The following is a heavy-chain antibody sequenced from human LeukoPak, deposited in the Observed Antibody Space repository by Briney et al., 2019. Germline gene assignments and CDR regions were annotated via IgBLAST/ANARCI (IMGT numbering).Heavy chain of an antibody. Sequence: ASVKVSCKASGYTFTGYYMHWVRQAPGQGLEWMGWINPNSGGTNYAQKLQGRVTMTRDTSISTAYMELSRLRSDDTAVYYCASDIAARLRWFDPWGQGTLVTVSS. J-gene: IGHJ5*02. CDR3: ASDIAARLRWFDP. V-gene: IGHV1-2*02. D-gene: IGHD6-6*01. CDR1: GYTFTGYY. CDR2: INPNSGGT.